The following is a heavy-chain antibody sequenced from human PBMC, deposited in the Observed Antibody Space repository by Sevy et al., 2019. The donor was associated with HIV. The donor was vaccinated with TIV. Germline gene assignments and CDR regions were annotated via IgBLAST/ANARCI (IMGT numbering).Heavy chain of an antibody. CDR2: INLSGST. J-gene: IGHJ5*02. CDR3: ARSPPVVVVPGAPSWFDP. CDR1: GGSFSGYY. V-gene: IGHV4-34*01. D-gene: IGHD2-2*01. Sequence: SETLSLTCAVYGGSFSGYYWSWIRQPPGKGLEWIGEINLSGSTNYNPSLKSRVTISVDTSKSQFSLKLGSVTAADTAVYFCARSPPVVVVPGAPSWFDPWGQGTLVTVSS.